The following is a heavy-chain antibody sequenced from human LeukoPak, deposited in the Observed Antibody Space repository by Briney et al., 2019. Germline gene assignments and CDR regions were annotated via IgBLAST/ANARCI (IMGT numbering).Heavy chain of an antibody. CDR2: IKEDGSEK. CDR3: ARGRFNYDSTGYSSFYY. J-gene: IGHJ4*02. V-gene: IGHV3-7*01. Sequence: GGSLRLSCAASGVTFSGYWMSWVRQAPGKGLEWVANIKEDGSEKYYVDSVKGRFTISRDNAKNSLYLQMNSLRAEDTAVYYCARGRFNYDSTGYSSFYYWGQGTLVTVSS. D-gene: IGHD3-22*01. CDR1: GVTFSGYW.